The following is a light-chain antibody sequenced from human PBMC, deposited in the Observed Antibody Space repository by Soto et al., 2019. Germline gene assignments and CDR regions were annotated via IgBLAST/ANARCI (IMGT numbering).Light chain of an antibody. CDR3: QQYNNWHPIT. CDR2: DAS. CDR1: QSVSSY. J-gene: IGKJ5*01. V-gene: IGKV3-11*01. Sequence: EIVLTQSPATLSLSPGERATLSCRASQSVSSYLAWYQQKPGQAPSLLIYDASNRATGIPARFSGSGSGTDFTLTISSLEPEDFAAYYCQQYNNWHPITFGQGTRLEIK.